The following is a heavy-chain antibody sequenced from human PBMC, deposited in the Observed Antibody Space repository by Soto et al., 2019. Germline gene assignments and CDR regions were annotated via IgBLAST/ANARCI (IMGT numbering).Heavy chain of an antibody. J-gene: IGHJ3*02. D-gene: IGHD2-2*01. Sequence: ETLSLTCTVSGGSISSYYWSWMRQPAGKGLEWIGRIYTSGSTNYNPSLKSRVTMSVDTSKNQFSLKLSSVTAADTAVYYCARMTVPAAKNAFDIWGQGTMVTVSS. V-gene: IGHV4-4*07. CDR3: ARMTVPAAKNAFDI. CDR2: IYTSGST. CDR1: GGSISSYY.